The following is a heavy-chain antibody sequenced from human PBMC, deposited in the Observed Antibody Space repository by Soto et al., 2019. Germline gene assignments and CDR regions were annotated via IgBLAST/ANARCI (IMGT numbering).Heavy chain of an antibody. CDR2: ISGSGGST. Sequence: GALRLSCAASGFTFSSYAMSWVRQAPGKGLEWVSAISGSGGSTYYADSVKGRFTISRDNSKNTLYLQMNSLRAEDTAVYYCAKDRDYYDSSGTFDYWGQGTLVTVSS. CDR3: AKDRDYYDSSGTFDY. V-gene: IGHV3-23*01. J-gene: IGHJ4*02. CDR1: GFTFSSYA. D-gene: IGHD3-22*01.